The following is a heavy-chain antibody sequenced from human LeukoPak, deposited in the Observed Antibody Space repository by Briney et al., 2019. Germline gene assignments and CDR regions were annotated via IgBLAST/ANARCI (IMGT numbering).Heavy chain of an antibody. CDR2: MSPNSGNT. V-gene: IGHV1-8*03. Sequence: ASVKVSCKASGYTFTSYDINWVRQAIGQGLGWMGWMSPNSGNTGYAQKFQGRVTISRNTSISTAYMELSSLRSEDTAVYYCARMERIGSDNWFDPWGQGTLVTVSS. J-gene: IGHJ5*02. D-gene: IGHD1-1*01. CDR1: GYTFTSYD. CDR3: ARMERIGSDNWFDP.